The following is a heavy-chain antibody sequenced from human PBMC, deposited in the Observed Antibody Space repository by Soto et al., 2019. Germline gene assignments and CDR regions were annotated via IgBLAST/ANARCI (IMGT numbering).Heavy chain of an antibody. CDR2: ISGSGGST. Sequence: EVQLLESGGGLVQPGGSLRLSCAASGFTFSSYAMSWVRQAPGKGLEWVSAISGSGGSTYYADSVKGRFTISRDNSKNTLYLQMNSLRAEDTDVYYCAKIPNVYTVTTYWGQGTLVTVSS. D-gene: IGHD4-17*01. CDR3: AKIPNVYTVTTY. J-gene: IGHJ4*02. V-gene: IGHV3-23*01. CDR1: GFTFSSYA.